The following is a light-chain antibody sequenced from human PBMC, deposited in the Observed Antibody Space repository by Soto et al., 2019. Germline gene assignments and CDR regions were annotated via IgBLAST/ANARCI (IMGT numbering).Light chain of an antibody. J-gene: IGLJ2*01. V-gene: IGLV1-40*01. CDR3: QSYDSSLRSSV. CDR1: SSNIGAGYV. CDR2: DVR. Sequence: QSVLTQPPSVSGAPGQRVTISCTGSSSNIGAGYVVHWYQQLPGTAPKLLIYDVRNRPSGVPDRFSGSKSGTSASRAITGLQAEDEGDYYCQSYDSSLRSSVFGGGTKLTVL.